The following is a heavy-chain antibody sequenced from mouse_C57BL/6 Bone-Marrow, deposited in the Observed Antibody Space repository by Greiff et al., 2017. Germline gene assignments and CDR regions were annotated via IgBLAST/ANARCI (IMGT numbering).Heavy chain of an antibody. CDR3: ARFMTTVVAYWYFDV. CDR1: GYTFTSYG. J-gene: IGHJ1*03. CDR2: IYPRSGNT. Sequence: QVQLQQSGAELARPGASVKLSCKASGYTFTSYGISWVKQRTGQGLEWIGEIYPRSGNTYYNEKFKGKATLTADKSSSTAYMELRSLTSEDSAVYFCARFMTTVVAYWYFDVWGTGTTVTVSS. D-gene: IGHD1-1*01. V-gene: IGHV1-81*01.